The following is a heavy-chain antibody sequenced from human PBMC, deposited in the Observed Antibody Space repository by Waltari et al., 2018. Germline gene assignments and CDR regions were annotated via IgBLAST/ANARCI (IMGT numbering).Heavy chain of an antibody. CDR1: GFTFSSYA. V-gene: IGHV3-23*04. CDR3: AKGVGRTYYYDSSGYGSFDY. CDR2: ISGRGGST. J-gene: IGHJ4*02. D-gene: IGHD3-22*01. Sequence: EVQLVESGGGLVQPGGSLRLSCAASGFTFSSYAMSWVRQAPGKGLEWVSAISGRGGSTYYADSVKGRFTISRDNSKNTLYLQMNSLRAEDTAVYYCAKGVGRTYYYDSSGYGSFDYWGQGTLVTVSS.